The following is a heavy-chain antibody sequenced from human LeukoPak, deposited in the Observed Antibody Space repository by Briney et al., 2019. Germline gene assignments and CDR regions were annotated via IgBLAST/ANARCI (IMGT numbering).Heavy chain of an antibody. CDR2: LYSGGGT. Sequence: GGSLRLSCAASGLTVSGNYMSWVRQSPEKRVEWVAILYSGGGTVYADSVKGRFTISRDDSKNTLFLQMNSLRVEDTAVYYCERGSGGRSWYDYWGQETPVAVSS. CDR1: GLTVSGNY. D-gene: IGHD6-13*01. J-gene: IGHJ4*02. CDR3: ERGSGGRSWYDY. V-gene: IGHV3-66*01.